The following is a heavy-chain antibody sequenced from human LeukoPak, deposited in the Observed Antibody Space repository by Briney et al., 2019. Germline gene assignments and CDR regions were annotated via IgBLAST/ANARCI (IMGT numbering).Heavy chain of an antibody. V-gene: IGHV4-39*01. D-gene: IGHD3-22*01. CDR3: ARIYYYDSSGYYYYFDY. CDR1: GGSISSSSYY. Sequence: SETLSLTCTISGGSISSSSYYWGWIRQPPGKGLEWIGSIYYSGSTYYNPSLKSRVTISVDTSKNQFSLKLSSATAADTAVYYCARIYYYDSSGYYYYFDYWGQGTLVTVSS. J-gene: IGHJ4*02. CDR2: IYYSGST.